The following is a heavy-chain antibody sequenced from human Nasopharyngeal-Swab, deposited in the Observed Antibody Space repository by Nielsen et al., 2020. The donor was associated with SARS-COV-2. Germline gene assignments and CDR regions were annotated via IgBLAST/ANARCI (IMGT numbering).Heavy chain of an antibody. D-gene: IGHD3-22*01. J-gene: IGHJ4*02. CDR1: GFTFGSYG. CDR2: IWYDGSNK. CDR3: ARDPYDSSGYFDY. V-gene: IGHV3-33*01. Sequence: GESLKISCAASGFTFGSYGMHWVRQAPGKGLEWVAVIWYDGSNKYYADSVKGRFTISRDNSKNTLYLQMNSLRAEDTAVYYCARDPYDSSGYFDYWGQGTLVTVSS.